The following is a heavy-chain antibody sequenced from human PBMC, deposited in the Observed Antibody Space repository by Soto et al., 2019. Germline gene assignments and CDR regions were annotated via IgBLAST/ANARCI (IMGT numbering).Heavy chain of an antibody. J-gene: IGHJ6*02. D-gene: IGHD3-10*01. CDR3: ERAGAWYYYGMDV. V-gene: IGHV1-3*01. CDR2: INAGNGNT. CDR1: GYTFTSYS. Sequence: ASVNVSCKASGYTFTSYSMHWVRQAPGQRLEVMGWINAGNGNTKYSQKFQGRVTITRDTSASTAYMELRRLRSEDTAVYYCERAGAWYYYGMDVWGQGTTVTVSS.